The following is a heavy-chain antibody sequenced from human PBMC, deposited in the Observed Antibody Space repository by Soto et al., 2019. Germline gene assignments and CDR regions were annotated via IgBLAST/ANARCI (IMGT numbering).Heavy chain of an antibody. J-gene: IGHJ4*02. D-gene: IGHD2-21*02. CDR2: VNPSGGHT. CDR3: ARGGHVVVVTAALDY. Sequence: QVQLMQSGAEVKKPGASVKVSCKASGDTFTDYYIHWVRQAPGQGLEWMGTVNPSGGHTTYAQHFLVRVTMTRDTSTSALYMALTSLTSDDTAVYYCARGGHVVVVTAALDYWGQGTLVPVSS. CDR1: GDTFTDYY. V-gene: IGHV1-46*01.